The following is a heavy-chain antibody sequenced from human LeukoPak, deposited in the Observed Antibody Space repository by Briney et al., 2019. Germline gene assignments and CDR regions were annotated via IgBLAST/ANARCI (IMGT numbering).Heavy chain of an antibody. CDR1: GYSFTSYW. D-gene: IGHD6-19*01. J-gene: IGHJ5*02. CDR2: IYPGDSDT. V-gene: IGHV5-51*01. CDR3: ARHQQWPLYNWFDP. Sequence: HGESLKISCKGAGYSFTSYWIGWVRQMPGKGLEWMGIIYPGDSDTRYSPSFQGQVTISADKSISTAYLQWSSLKASDTAMYYCARHQQWPLYNWFDPWGQGTLVTVSS.